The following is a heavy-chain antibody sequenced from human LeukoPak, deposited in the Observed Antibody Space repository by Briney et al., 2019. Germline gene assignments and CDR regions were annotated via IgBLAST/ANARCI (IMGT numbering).Heavy chain of an antibody. CDR3: ARVHYYGSGSYSYPPMFDP. J-gene: IGHJ5*02. CDR1: GGSISSYY. Sequence: SETLSLTCTVSGGSISSYYWNWIRQPPGKGLEWIGSIYHSGSTYYNPSLKSRVTISVDTSKNQFSLKLSSVTAADTAVYYCARVHYYGSGSYSYPPMFDPWGQGTLVTVSS. CDR2: IYHSGST. D-gene: IGHD3-10*01. V-gene: IGHV4-38-2*02.